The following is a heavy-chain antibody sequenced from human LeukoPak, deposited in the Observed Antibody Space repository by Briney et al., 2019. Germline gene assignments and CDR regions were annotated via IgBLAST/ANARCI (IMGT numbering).Heavy chain of an antibody. CDR3: AKAFYGSGSLGFDQFDY. CDR1: GFTFSSYW. CDR2: INSDGSST. Sequence: PGGSLRLSRAASGFTFSSYWMHWVRQAPGKGLVWVSRINSDGSSTSYADSVKGRFTISRDNAKNTLYLQMNSLRAEDTAVYYCAKAFYGSGSLGFDQFDYWGQGTLVTVSS. D-gene: IGHD3-10*01. J-gene: IGHJ4*02. V-gene: IGHV3-74*01.